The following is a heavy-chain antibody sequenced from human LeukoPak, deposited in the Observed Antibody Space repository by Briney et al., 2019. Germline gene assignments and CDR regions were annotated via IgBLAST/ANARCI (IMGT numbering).Heavy chain of an antibody. CDR2: LYYSGST. Sequence: SETLSLTCSVSGGSISSYYWSWIRQPPGQGRVWIGNLYYSGSTNYHHSLNSRVTISVETFKNHFSLQLSSVTAADTAVYYCARFTIDWFDPWGQGTLVTVSS. J-gene: IGHJ5*02. V-gene: IGHV4-59*01. CDR1: GGSISSYY. CDR3: ARFTIDWFDP. D-gene: IGHD3-10*01.